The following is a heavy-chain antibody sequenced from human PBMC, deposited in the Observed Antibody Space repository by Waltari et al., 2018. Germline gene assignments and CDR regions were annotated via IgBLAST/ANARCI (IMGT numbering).Heavy chain of an antibody. CDR1: GFPLNTRGVD. J-gene: IGHJ4*02. V-gene: IGHV2-5*01. CDR2: IYWNDDK. Sequence: QITLKEYGPTLVKPKRTLRLTCAFSGFPLNTRGVDVGWIREPPGKALEWRALIYWNDDKRYSPSLTSRLTITKDTSKNQVVLTMTNMDPVDTATYYCAHSFKWYYFDYWGQGTLVTVSS. CDR3: AHSFKWYYFDY. D-gene: IGHD2-8*01.